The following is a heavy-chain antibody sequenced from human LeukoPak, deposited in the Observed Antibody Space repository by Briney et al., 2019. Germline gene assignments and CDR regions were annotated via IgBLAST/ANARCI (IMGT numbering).Heavy chain of an antibody. V-gene: IGHV4-4*07. CDR1: GCPVSSYY. D-gene: IGHD3-10*01. Sequence: SETLSLTFTGSGCPVSSYYWSWIRQPAGQGLEGGVRIYTSGSTNYNPSLESRVTMSVDTSKNQFSLKLSSVTAAGTAVYYCARESLWFGEFTNDYWGQGTLVTVSS. CDR3: ARESLWFGEFTNDY. J-gene: IGHJ4*02. CDR2: IYTSGST.